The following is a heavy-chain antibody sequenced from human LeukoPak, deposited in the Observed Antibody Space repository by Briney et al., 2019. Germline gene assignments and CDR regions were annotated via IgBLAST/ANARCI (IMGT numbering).Heavy chain of an antibody. V-gene: IGHV3-74*01. CDR3: VRARTTVPNLFDY. CDR2: INGDETST. Sequence: GWCLRLSCAASGFTFSSHWMHWARPGPGKGLAWVSRINGDETSTAYADSVKGRFTISRDNAKNTLYLQTNNLRADDTAVYYCVRARTTVPNLFDYWGQGTLVTVSS. D-gene: IGHD4-17*01. J-gene: IGHJ4*02. CDR1: GFTFSSHW.